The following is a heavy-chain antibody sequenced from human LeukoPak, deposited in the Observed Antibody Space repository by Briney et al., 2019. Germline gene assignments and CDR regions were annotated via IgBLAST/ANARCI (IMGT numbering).Heavy chain of an antibody. CDR3: ARGDAYYDSSGYYLDY. D-gene: IGHD3-22*01. V-gene: IGHV3-21*01. J-gene: IGHJ4*02. Sequence: GGSLRLSCAASGFTFSSYSMNWVRQAPGKGLEWVSSISSSSSYMYYADSVKGRFTISRDNAKNSLYLQMNSLRAEDTAVYYCARGDAYYDSSGYYLDYWGQGTLVTVSS. CDR1: GFTFSSYS. CDR2: ISSSSSYM.